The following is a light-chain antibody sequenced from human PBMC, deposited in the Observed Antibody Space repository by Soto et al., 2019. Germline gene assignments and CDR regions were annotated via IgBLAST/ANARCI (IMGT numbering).Light chain of an antibody. J-gene: IGKJ1*01. CDR1: QSVSSN. CDR3: HQHGGSPET. Sequence: EIVMTQSPATLSVSPGERATLSCRASQSVSSNLAWYQQKPGQAPRLLIYGASTRATGIPDRFIGSGSGTEFILTISRLEPDDFAIYHCHQHGGSPETFGQGTKVDNK. V-gene: IGKV3-15*01. CDR2: GAS.